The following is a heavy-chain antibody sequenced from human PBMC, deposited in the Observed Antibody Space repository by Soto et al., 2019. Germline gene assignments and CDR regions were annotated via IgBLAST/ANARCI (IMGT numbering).Heavy chain of an antibody. CDR2: ISAGDRT. Sequence: EVQLLESGGGLVQPGRSLRLSCAASGFTFRRNTMTWVRQAPGEGLECVSTISAGDRTWYADSLKGRFTISRDNSKNTVYLQINSLRAEDTALYYCSQWVEGTRPDFDSWGQGTMVTVSS. D-gene: IGHD2-15*01. J-gene: IGHJ4*02. CDR3: SQWVEGTRPDFDS. V-gene: IGHV3-23*01. CDR1: GFTFRRNT.